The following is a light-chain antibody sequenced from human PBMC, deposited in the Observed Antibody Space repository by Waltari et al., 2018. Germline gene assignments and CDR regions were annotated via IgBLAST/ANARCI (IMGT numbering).Light chain of an antibody. CDR3: QQYYRSRT. Sequence: DFVLTQSPDSLAVSLGERAPITCKSSQSVLYNSNDKNYLAWYQQKPGQPPKLLIYWASTRESGVPDRFSGSGSGTDFTLTISSLQAEDVAVYYCQQYYRSRTFGQGTKVEIK. J-gene: IGKJ1*01. V-gene: IGKV4-1*01. CDR2: WAS. CDR1: QSVLYNSNDKNY.